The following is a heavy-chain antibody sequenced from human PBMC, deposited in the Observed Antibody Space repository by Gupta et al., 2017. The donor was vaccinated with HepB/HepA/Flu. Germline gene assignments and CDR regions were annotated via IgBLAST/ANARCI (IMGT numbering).Heavy chain of an antibody. J-gene: IGHJ6*03. CDR3: ATARPAWLWDYYYYYMDV. CDR1: GFTFSSYW. V-gene: IGHV3-7*01. D-gene: IGHD5-12*01. CDR2: IKQDGSEK. Sequence: EVQLVESGGGLVQPGGSLRLSCAASGFTFSSYWMRWVRQAPGKGLEWVANIKQDGSEKYYVDSVKGRFTISRDNAKNSLYLQMNSLRAEDTAVYYCATARPAWLWDYYYYYMDVWGKGTTVTVSS.